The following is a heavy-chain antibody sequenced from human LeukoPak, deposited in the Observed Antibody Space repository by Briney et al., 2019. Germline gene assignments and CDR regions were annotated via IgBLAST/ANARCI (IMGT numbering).Heavy chain of an antibody. CDR1: GFTFSDHY. V-gene: IGHV3-72*01. Sequence: QPGGSLRLSCAASGFTFSDHYMDWVRQAPGKGLEWVGRTRNKANSYTTEYAASVKGRFTISRDDSKNSLYLQMNSLKTEDTAVYYCAREESTAFQHWGQGTLVTVSS. CDR3: AREESTAFQH. D-gene: IGHD2-21*02. J-gene: IGHJ1*01. CDR2: TRNKANSYTT.